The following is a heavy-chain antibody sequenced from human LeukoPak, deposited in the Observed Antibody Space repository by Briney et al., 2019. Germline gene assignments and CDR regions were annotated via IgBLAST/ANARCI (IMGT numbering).Heavy chain of an antibody. V-gene: IGHV4-61*01. CDR3: ARGRIRPDY. CDR1: GGSISSSSYY. D-gene: IGHD2/OR15-2a*01. CDR2: IYYSGST. Sequence: SETLSLTCTVSGGSISSSSYYWSWIRQPPGKGLEWIGYIYYSGSTNYNPSLKSRVTISVDTSKNQFSLKLSSVTAADTAVYYCARGRIRPDYWGQGTLVTVSS. J-gene: IGHJ4*02.